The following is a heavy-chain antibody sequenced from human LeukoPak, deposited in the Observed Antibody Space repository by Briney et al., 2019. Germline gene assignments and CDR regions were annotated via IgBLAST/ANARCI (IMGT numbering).Heavy chain of an antibody. CDR1: GFTFDDFA. D-gene: IGHD5-18*01. CDR3: AKLYGYSYGYIDF. V-gene: IGHV3-9*01. Sequence: GGSLRLSCAASGFTFDDFALHWVRQAPGKGLEWVSGISWNSGDIGYADSVKGRFTNSRDNAKNSLYLQMNSLRAEDTALYYCAKLYGYSYGYIDFWGQGTLVTVSS. CDR2: ISWNSGDI. J-gene: IGHJ4*02.